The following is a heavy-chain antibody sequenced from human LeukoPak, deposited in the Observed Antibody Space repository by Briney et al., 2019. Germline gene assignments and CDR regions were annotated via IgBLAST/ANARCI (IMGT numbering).Heavy chain of an antibody. Sequence: PSETLSLTCAVYGGSFSGYYWNWIRQPSGKGLEWIGEISLDGSTSYNPSLKSRVIISVDTSKTQFSLKLSSVTAADTAVYYCARDVPYYYDSSDYYPFGYWGQGTLVTVSS. J-gene: IGHJ4*02. CDR1: GGSFSGYY. V-gene: IGHV4-34*01. CDR2: ISLDGST. CDR3: ARDVPYYYDSSDYYPFGY. D-gene: IGHD3-22*01.